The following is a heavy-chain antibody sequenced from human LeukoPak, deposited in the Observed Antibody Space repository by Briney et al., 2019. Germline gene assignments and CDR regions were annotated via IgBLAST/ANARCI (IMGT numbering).Heavy chain of an antibody. V-gene: IGHV3-30*02. CDR1: GFTFSSYG. CDR3: AKDLLGFGRADAFDI. J-gene: IGHJ3*02. Sequence: PGGSLRLSCAASGFTFSSYGMHWVRQAPAKGLEWLAFIRYDGSNKYYADSVKGRFTISRDNSKNTLYLQMNSLRAEDTAVYYCAKDLLGFGRADAFDIWGQGTTVTVPS. CDR2: IRYDGSNK. D-gene: IGHD3-10*01.